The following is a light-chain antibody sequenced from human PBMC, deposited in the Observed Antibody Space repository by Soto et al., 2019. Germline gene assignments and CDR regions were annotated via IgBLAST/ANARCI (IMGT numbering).Light chain of an antibody. Sequence: DIQMTKSPSKLSASVGDRFTITCGASQSISGWLAWYQQKPGKAPKLLIYDVSSLESGVPSRFSGSGSGTEFTLAISSLQPEDFATYYCQQYNSYPWTFGQGTKVDIK. V-gene: IGKV1-5*01. CDR3: QQYNSYPWT. CDR2: DVS. CDR1: QSISGW. J-gene: IGKJ1*01.